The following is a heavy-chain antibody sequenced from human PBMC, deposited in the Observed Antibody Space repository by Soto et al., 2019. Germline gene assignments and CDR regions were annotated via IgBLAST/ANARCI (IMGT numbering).Heavy chain of an antibody. Sequence: GASVKVSCKASGGTFSSYAISWVRQAPGQGLEWMGGIIPIFGTANYAQKFQGRVTITADESTSTAYMELSSLRSEDTAVYYCARSLVVVAATPSWFDPWGQGTLVTVS. CDR2: IIPIFGTA. CDR1: GGTFSSYA. D-gene: IGHD2-15*01. CDR3: ARSLVVVAATPSWFDP. V-gene: IGHV1-69*13. J-gene: IGHJ5*02.